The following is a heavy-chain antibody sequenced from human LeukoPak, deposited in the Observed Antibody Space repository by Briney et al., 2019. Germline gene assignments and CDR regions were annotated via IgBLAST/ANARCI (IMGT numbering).Heavy chain of an antibody. CDR1: GGSISSNTW. Sequence: SETLSLTCAVSGGSISSNTWWSWVRQPPGQGLEWIGEIYHSGSTKYNPSLKSRVSMSVDKSKNQFFLNLSSVTAADTAVYYCAGSRDYIWAQDYWGQGTLVTVSS. J-gene: IGHJ4*02. D-gene: IGHD3-16*01. CDR2: IYHSGST. CDR3: AGSRDYIWAQDY. V-gene: IGHV4-4*02.